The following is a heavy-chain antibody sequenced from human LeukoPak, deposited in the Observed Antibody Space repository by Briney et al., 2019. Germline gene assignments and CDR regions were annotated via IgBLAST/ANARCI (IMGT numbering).Heavy chain of an antibody. CDR2: ISGSGGST. D-gene: IGHD2-15*01. Sequence: GGSLRLSCAASGFTFSSYAMSWVRQAPGKGLEWVSAISGSGGSTYYADSVKGRFTISRDNSKNTLYLQMNSLRAEDTAVYYCAKMGPKAGRRYCSGGSCYSYYFDYWGQGTLVTVSS. CDR1: GFTFSSYA. V-gene: IGHV3-23*01. CDR3: AKMGPKAGRRYCSGGSCYSYYFDY. J-gene: IGHJ4*02.